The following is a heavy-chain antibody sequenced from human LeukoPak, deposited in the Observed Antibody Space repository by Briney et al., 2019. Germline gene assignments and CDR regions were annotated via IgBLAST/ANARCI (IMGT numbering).Heavy chain of an antibody. CDR2: ILYDGSDK. D-gene: IGHD6-13*01. V-gene: IGHV3-30*18. J-gene: IGHJ3*02. Sequence: GRSLRLSCAASGFTFSTYGMHWVRQAPGKGLEWVAAILYDGSDKYYADSVKGRFTISRDNSKNILYLQMNSLSTEDTAIYYCAKAFREYGSSTYSSFDIWGQGTMVTVSS. CDR1: GFTFSTYG. CDR3: AKAFREYGSSTYSSFDI.